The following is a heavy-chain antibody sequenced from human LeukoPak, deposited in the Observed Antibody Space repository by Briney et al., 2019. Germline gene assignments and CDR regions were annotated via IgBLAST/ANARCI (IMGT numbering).Heavy chain of an antibody. V-gene: IGHV3-74*01. CDR2: INSVGSSR. CDR3: AKDAHSVTYYINQNWFDP. D-gene: IGHD3-10*01. Sequence: GGPLTLSCSASRFTISRYWMLWVRQAPGKELVWVSRINSVGSSRSYADSVKGRFTISRDNAKNMVYLQMNSLRAEDTAVYYCAKDAHSVTYYINQNWFDPWSQGTLVTVSS. CDR1: RFTISRYW. J-gene: IGHJ5*02.